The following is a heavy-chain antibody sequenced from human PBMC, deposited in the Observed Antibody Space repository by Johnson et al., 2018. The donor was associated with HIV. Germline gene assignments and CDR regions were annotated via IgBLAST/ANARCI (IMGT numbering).Heavy chain of an antibody. Sequence: VQLVESGGGLVQPGGSLRLSCAASGFTFSTNAMSWVRQAPGKGLEWDSGINWNGGSTGYADSVKGRFTISRDNAKNSLYLQMNSLRVEDTAVYFCARDYRGALDIWGQGTMVTVSS. CDR1: GFTFSTNA. V-gene: IGHV3-20*04. J-gene: IGHJ3*02. CDR2: INWNGGST. D-gene: IGHD4-11*01. CDR3: ARDYRGALDI.